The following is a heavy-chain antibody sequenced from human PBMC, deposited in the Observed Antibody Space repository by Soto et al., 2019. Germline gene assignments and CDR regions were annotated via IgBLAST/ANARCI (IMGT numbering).Heavy chain of an antibody. CDR3: ARDSRTGTTRVAFDI. CDR1: GGTFSSYA. Sequence: ASVKVSCKASGGTFSSYAISWVRQAPGQGPEWMGGIIPIFGTANYAQKFQGRVTITADESTSTAYMELSSLRSGDTAVYYCARDSRTGTTRVAFDIWGQGTMVTVSS. CDR2: IIPIFGTA. J-gene: IGHJ3*02. V-gene: IGHV1-69*13. D-gene: IGHD1-7*01.